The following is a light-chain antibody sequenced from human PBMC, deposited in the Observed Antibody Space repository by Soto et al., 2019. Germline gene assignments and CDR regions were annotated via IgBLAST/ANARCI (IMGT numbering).Light chain of an antibody. J-gene: IGKJ1*01. V-gene: IGKV1-5*03. CDR1: QSISNW. Sequence: DIQMTQSPSTLSASVGDRVAITCRASQSISNWLAWYQQKPGKAPKILIYKASSLESGVPSRFSGSGSGTDFTLTISSLQPEDVATYYCQQSYSTPRTFGQGTKVDIK. CDR2: KAS. CDR3: QQSYSTPRT.